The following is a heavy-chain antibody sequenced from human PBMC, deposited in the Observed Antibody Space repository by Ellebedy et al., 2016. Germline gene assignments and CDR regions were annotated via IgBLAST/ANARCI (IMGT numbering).Heavy chain of an antibody. Sequence: GGSLRLXXAASGFTFSSYGMHWVRQAPGKGLEWVAVIWYDGSNKYYADSVKGRFTISRDNSKNTLYLHMNSLRAEDTAVYYCAREIMAAISGMDVWGTGTTVTVSS. CDR2: IWYDGSNK. J-gene: IGHJ6*03. V-gene: IGHV3-33*01. CDR1: GFTFSSYG. D-gene: IGHD3-10*01. CDR3: AREIMAAISGMDV.